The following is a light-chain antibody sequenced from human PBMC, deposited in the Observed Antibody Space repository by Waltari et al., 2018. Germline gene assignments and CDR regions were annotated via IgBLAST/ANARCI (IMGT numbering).Light chain of an antibody. Sequence: EIVMTQSPATLSVSPGERATLSCRASQGVNSNLAWDQQKPGQAPRLLIYGASTRPTGIPGRFSGSGSGTEFTLTISSLQSEDFAVYYCHQYNNWPYTFGQGTKLEIK. CDR2: GAS. CDR3: HQYNNWPYT. V-gene: IGKV3-15*01. CDR1: QGVNSN. J-gene: IGKJ2*01.